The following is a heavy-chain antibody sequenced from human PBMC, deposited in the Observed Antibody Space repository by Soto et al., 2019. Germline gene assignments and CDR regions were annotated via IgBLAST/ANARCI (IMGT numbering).Heavy chain of an antibody. CDR3: ARRLKEDSGSSPYYSALDV. D-gene: IGHD6-25*01. CDR2: IYPGDSDT. Sequence: GESLKISCQASGYTFNNYWIAWVRQMPGKGLEYVGIIYPGDSDTRYSPPLQGQVTISADTSISTAYLQWSSLKASDSGMYYCARRLKEDSGSSPYYSALDVWGRGTTVTVYS. J-gene: IGHJ6*02. V-gene: IGHV5-51*01. CDR1: GYTFNNYW.